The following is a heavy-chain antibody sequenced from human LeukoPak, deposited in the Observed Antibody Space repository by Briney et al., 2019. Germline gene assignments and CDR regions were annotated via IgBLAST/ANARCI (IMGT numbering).Heavy chain of an antibody. CDR1: GFTFSGSA. D-gene: IGHD1-1*01. CDR3: TRGDWNDLGSDY. J-gene: IGHJ4*02. CDR2: IRSKANSYAT. Sequence: GGSLRLSCAASGFTFSGSAMHWVRQASGKGLEWVGRIRSKANSYATAYAASVKGRFTISRDDSKNTAYLQMNSLKTEDTAVYYCTRGDWNDLGSDYWGQGTQVTVSS. V-gene: IGHV3-73*01.